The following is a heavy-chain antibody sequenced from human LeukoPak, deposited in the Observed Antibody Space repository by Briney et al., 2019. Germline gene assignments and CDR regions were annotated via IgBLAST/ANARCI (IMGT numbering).Heavy chain of an antibody. J-gene: IGHJ4*02. CDR2: ISSNGGST. D-gene: IGHD6-13*01. CDR1: GFTFSSYA. V-gene: IGHV3-64*01. Sequence: GGSLRLSCAASGFTFSSYAMHWVRQAPGKGLEYVSAISSNGGSTYYANSVKGRFTISRDNSKNTLYLQMGSLRAEDMAVYYCARDSWSSSWPEPGGIGYWGQGTLVTVSS. CDR3: ARDSWSSSWPEPGGIGY.